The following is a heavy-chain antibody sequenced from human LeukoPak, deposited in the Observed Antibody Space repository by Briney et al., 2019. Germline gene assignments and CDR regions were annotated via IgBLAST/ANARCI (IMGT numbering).Heavy chain of an antibody. CDR2: IIIISGTT. V-gene: IGHV1-69*13. CDR1: RGTFSTYG. Sequence: SVRVSCKVSRGTFSTYGIGWLRQAPGQGPEWMGGIIIISGTTKYAQTFQGRVTFTADESTSTAYMEVGSLRSDDTAVYYCARWDGYYGSGSSFDYWGQGTLVTVSS. D-gene: IGHD3-10*01. CDR3: ARWDGYYGSGSSFDY. J-gene: IGHJ4*02.